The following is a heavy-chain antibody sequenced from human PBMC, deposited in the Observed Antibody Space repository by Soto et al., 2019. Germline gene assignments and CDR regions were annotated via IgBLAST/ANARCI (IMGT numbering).Heavy chain of an antibody. Sequence: ASVKVSCKASGGTFSSYAISWVRQAPGQGLEWMGGIIPIFGTANYAQKFQGRVTITADESTSTAYMELSSLRSEDTAVYSCATHSSPTPTRWFHDAFDIWGQGTMVTVSS. CDR2: IIPIFGTA. J-gene: IGHJ3*02. CDR3: ATHSSPTPTRWFHDAFDI. CDR1: GGTFSSYA. D-gene: IGHD2-15*01. V-gene: IGHV1-69*13.